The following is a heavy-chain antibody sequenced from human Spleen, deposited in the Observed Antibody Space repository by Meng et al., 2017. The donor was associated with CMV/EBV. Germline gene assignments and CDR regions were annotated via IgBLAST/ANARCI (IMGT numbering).Heavy chain of an antibody. CDR2: INPNSGGT. CDR1: GYTFTGYY. D-gene: IGHD5-18*01. Sequence: VQSGAEVKKPWASVNVFCKASGYTFTGYYMHWVRQAPGQGLEWMGWINPNSGGTNYAQKFQGRVTMTRDTSISTAYMELRSLRSDDTAVYYCAREDTAMVTQELKNWGQGTLVTVSS. J-gene: IGHJ4*02. V-gene: IGHV1-2*02. CDR3: AREDTAMVTQELKN.